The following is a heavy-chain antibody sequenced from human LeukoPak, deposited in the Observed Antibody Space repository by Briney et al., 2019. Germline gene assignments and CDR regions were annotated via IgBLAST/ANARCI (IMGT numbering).Heavy chain of an antibody. V-gene: IGHV4-4*07. CDR3: ARVRSIAVAEEAFDI. D-gene: IGHD6-19*01. CDR1: GGSISSYY. J-gene: IGHJ3*02. CDR2: IYTSGST. Sequence: SETLSLTCTVSGGSISSYYWSWIRQPAGKGLEWIGRIYTSGSTNYNPSLKSRVTMSVDTSKNQFSLKLSSVTAADTAVYYCARVRSIAVAEEAFDIWGQGTMVTVSS.